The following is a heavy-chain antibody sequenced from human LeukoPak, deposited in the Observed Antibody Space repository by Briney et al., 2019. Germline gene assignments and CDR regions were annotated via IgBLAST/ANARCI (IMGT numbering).Heavy chain of an antibody. CDR1: GGSISSYY. D-gene: IGHD4-17*01. Sequence: SETLSLTCTVSGGSISSYYWSWIQQPPGKGLEWIGYIYYSGSTNHNPSLKSRVTISVDTSKNQFSLKLSSVTAADTAVYYCASNTVSALAFDIWGQGTMVTVSS. CDR3: ASNTVSALAFDI. V-gene: IGHV4-59*01. J-gene: IGHJ3*02. CDR2: IYYSGST.